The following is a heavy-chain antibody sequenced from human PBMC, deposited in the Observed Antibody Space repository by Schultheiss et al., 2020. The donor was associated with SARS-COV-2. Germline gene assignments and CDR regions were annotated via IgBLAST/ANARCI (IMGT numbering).Heavy chain of an antibody. Sequence: GGSLRLSCAASGFTVSSNYMSWVRQAPGKGLEWVSYISSSGSTIYYADSVKGRFTISRDNAKNSLYLQMNSLRAEDTAVYYCARPQAYYYYYGMDVWGQGTTVTVSS. V-gene: IGHV3-11*01. CDR1: GFTVSSNY. CDR2: ISSSGSTI. CDR3: ARPQAYYYYYGMDV. J-gene: IGHJ6*02.